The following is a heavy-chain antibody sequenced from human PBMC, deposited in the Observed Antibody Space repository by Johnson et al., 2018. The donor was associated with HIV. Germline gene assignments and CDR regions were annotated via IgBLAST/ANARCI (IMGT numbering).Heavy chain of an antibody. V-gene: IGHV3-7*04. D-gene: IGHD5-18*01. CDR3: ARRTYRYGESPDAFDI. J-gene: IGHJ3*02. CDR1: RVTFDDYD. Sequence: VQLLESGGGVVRPGGSLRLSCTASRVTFDDYDMSWVRQAPGKGLEWVANIKQDGSEKYYVDSVKGRFTISRDNSKNTLYLQMNSLRPEDTAVYHCARRTYRYGESPDAFDIWGQGTMVTVSS. CDR2: IKQDGSEK.